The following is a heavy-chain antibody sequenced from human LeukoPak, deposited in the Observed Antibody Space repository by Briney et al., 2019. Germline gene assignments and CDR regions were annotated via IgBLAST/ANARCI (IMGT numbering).Heavy chain of an antibody. D-gene: IGHD4-17*01. CDR2: TRYDGSNK. CDR3: AKGGDYGRAFDY. V-gene: IGHV3-30*02. J-gene: IGHJ4*01. Sequence: GGSLRLSCAASGFTFSSYGMHWVRQAPGKGLEWVAFTRYDGSNKYYADSVKGRFTISRDNSKNTLYLQMNSLRAEDTAVYYCAKGGDYGRAFDYWGHGTLVTVAS. CDR1: GFTFSSYG.